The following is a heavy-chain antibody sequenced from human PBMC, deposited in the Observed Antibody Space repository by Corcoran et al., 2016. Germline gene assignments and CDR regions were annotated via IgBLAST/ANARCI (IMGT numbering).Heavy chain of an antibody. CDR3: ARAGYYYGSGSLDY. J-gene: IGHJ4*02. CDR2: ISSSSSTI. Sequence: EVQLVESGGGLVQPGGSLRLSCAASGFTFSSYSMNWVRQAPGKGLEWVSYISSSSSTIYYADSVKGRFTISRDNAKNSLYMQRNSLRAEDTAVYYCARAGYYYGSGSLDYWGQGTLVTVSS. D-gene: IGHD3-10*01. V-gene: IGHV3-48*04. CDR1: GFTFSSYS.